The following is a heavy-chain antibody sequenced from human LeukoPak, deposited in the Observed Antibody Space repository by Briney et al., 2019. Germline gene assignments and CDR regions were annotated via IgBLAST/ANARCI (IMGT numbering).Heavy chain of an antibody. V-gene: IGHV4-59*08. CDR1: GGSTSTYH. CDR2: ISYSGST. J-gene: IGHJ4*02. Sequence: SETPSLTCTVSGGSTSTYHWSWIRQPPGKGLQWIGYISYSGSTNYNPSLRSRVTISVDTSKNQFSLKLSSVTAADTAVYYCARHSDGSYSTFDYWGQGTLVTVSS. CDR3: ARHSDGSYSTFDY. D-gene: IGHD1-26*01.